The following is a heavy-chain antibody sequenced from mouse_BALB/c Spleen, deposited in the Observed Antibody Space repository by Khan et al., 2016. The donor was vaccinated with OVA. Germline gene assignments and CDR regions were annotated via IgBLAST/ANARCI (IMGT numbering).Heavy chain of an antibody. Sequence: EVQLQESGPGLVKPSQSLSLTCTVTGYSITSDYAWNWIRQFPGNKLEWMGYISYGGSTSYTPSLKSRISINRDTSKNKLFLQLSSVTTEDTATYYCTGGRAYWGQGTLVTVSA. CDR2: ISYGGST. V-gene: IGHV3-2*02. J-gene: IGHJ3*01. D-gene: IGHD3-3*01. CDR1: GYSITSDYA. CDR3: TGGRAY.